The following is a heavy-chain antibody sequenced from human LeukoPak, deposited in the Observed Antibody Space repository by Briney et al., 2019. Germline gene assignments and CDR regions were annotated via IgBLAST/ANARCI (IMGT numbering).Heavy chain of an antibody. CDR2: IYYSGST. CDR3: ARRVGPNYYYMDV. J-gene: IGHJ6*03. V-gene: IGHV4-39*01. Sequence: SETLSLTCTVSGGSISSSSYYWGWIRQPPGKGLEWIGSIYYSGSTYYNPSLKSRVTISVDTSKNQFSLKLSSVTAADTAVYYCARRVGPNYYYMDVWGKGTTVTVSS. CDR1: GGSISSSSYY. D-gene: IGHD1-26*01.